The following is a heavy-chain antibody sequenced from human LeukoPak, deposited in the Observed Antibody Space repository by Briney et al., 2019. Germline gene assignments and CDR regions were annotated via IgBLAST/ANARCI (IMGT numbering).Heavy chain of an antibody. D-gene: IGHD2-15*01. CDR1: GYTFIDYH. CDR3: ARVSCSGGTCYDLGWFDS. V-gene: IGHV1-2*02. CDR2: INPNSGGT. J-gene: IGHJ5*01. Sequence: ASVKVSCKGSGYTFIDYHIHWVRQAPGQGLEWMGWINPNSGGTIYAQKFQGRVTMTRDTSINTAYMELSRLTSDDAAMYYCARVSCSGGTCYDLGWFDSWGQGTPVTVSS.